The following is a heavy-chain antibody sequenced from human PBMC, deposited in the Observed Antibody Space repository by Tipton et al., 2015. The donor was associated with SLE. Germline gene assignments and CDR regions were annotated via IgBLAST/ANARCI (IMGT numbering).Heavy chain of an antibody. CDR1: GGSTSSYY. Sequence: TLSLTCTVSGGSTSSYYWSWIRQPPGKGLEWIGYIYYSGSTNYNPSLKSRVTISVDTSKNQFSLKLSSVTAADTAVYYCARDGAARGDFDYWGQGTLVTVSS. J-gene: IGHJ4*02. V-gene: IGHV4-59*12. D-gene: IGHD6-6*01. CDR2: IYYSGST. CDR3: ARDGAARGDFDY.